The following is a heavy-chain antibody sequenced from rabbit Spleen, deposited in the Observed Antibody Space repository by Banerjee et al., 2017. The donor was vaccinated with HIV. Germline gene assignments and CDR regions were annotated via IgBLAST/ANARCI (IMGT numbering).Heavy chain of an antibody. Sequence: QEQLEESGGGLVQPEGSLTLTCKASGVSLNDKDVMCWVRQAPGKGLEWIACIYAGSSDRSYYATWAKGRFIMSRTSSTKVTLQMTSLTAADTATYFCARDLVAVIGWNFSLWGQGTLVTVS. CDR3: ARDLVAVIGWNFSL. J-gene: IGHJ3*01. CDR2: IYAGSSDRS. V-gene: IGHV1S45*01. D-gene: IGHD1-1*01. CDR1: GVSLNDKDV.